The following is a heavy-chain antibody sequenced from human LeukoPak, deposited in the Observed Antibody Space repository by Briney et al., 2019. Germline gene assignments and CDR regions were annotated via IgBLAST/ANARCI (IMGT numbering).Heavy chain of an antibody. CDR3: ARTHYYDFWSGYTYGMDV. CDR2: MNPNSGNT. V-gene: IGHV1-8*01. Sequence: ASVKVSCKASGYTFTSYDINWVRQATGQGLEWMGWMNPNSGNTGYAQKFQGRVTMTRNTSISTAYMELSSLRSEDTAVYYCARTHYYDFWSGYTYGMDVWGQGTTVTVSS. CDR1: GYTFTSYD. D-gene: IGHD3-3*01. J-gene: IGHJ6*02.